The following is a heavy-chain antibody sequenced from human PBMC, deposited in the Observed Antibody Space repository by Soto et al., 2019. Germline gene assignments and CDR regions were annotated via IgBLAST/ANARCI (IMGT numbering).Heavy chain of an antibody. V-gene: IGHV4-31*03. CDR2: IYYSGST. J-gene: IGHJ4*02. Sequence: QVQLQESGPGLVKPSQTLSLTCTVSGGSISSGGYYWSWIRQHPGKGLEWIGYIYYSGSTYFNPSLKSRVTISVDTSKNQFSLKLSSVTAADTAVYYCARSYYDILTGYYTPYYFDYWGQGTLVTVSS. D-gene: IGHD3-9*01. CDR1: GGSISSGGYY. CDR3: ARSYYDILTGYYTPYYFDY.